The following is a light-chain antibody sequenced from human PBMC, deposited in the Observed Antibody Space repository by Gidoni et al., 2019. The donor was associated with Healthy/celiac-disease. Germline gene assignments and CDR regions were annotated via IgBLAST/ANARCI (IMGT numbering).Light chain of an antibody. CDR2: GAS. CDR1: RSVSSSF. J-gene: IGKJ4*01. Sequence: EIVLTQSPGTVSLSPGERATLSCRASRSVSSSFLAWYQQKPGQAPRLLIYGASSRATGIPDRFSGSGSGTDFTLTISRLEPEDFALYYCQQYGSSPLLTFGGXTKVEIK. CDR3: QQYGSSPLLT. V-gene: IGKV3-20*01.